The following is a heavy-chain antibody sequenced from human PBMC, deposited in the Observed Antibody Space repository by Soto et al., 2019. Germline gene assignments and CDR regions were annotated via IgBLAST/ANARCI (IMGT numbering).Heavy chain of an antibody. CDR2: IKQDGSEK. D-gene: IGHD5-12*01. CDR1: GFIFSNYW. CDR3: ARGGTIREWLTDH. V-gene: IGHV3-7*04. Sequence: EVQLVESGGGLVQPGGSLRLSCVASGFIFSNYWMHWVRQTPDKGLEWVANIKQDGSEKYYVDSVNGRFTISRDNAKNSLLLQMNHLRAEDTAVYYCARGGTIREWLTDHWGQGTLVTVSS. J-gene: IGHJ5*02.